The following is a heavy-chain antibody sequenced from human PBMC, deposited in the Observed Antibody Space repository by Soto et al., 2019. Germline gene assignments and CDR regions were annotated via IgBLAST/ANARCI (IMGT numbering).Heavy chain of an antibody. D-gene: IGHD2-15*01. CDR3: AKPVGIVVAPAGAFDI. V-gene: IGHV3-11*01. Sequence: GGSLRLSCAASGFTFSDYYMSWIRQAPGKGLEWVSYISSSGSTIYYADSVKGRFTISRDNSKNTLYLQMNSLRAEDTAVYYCAKPVGIVVAPAGAFDIWGQGTMVTVSS. CDR1: GFTFSDYY. J-gene: IGHJ3*02. CDR2: ISSSGSTI.